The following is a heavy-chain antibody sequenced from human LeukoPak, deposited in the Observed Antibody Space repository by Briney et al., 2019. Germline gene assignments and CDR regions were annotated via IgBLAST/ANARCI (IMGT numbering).Heavy chain of an antibody. D-gene: IGHD6-13*01. CDR2: ISGSGDST. Sequence: GESLRLSCAASGFTFGSYAMSWVRQAPGKGLEWVSAISGSGDSTYYGDSVKGRFTISRDNSKNTLYLQMNSLRAEDTAVYYCAKTRPLDSSSWSHGDYWGQGTLVTVSS. J-gene: IGHJ4*02. V-gene: IGHV3-23*01. CDR3: AKTRPLDSSSWSHGDY. CDR1: GFTFGSYA.